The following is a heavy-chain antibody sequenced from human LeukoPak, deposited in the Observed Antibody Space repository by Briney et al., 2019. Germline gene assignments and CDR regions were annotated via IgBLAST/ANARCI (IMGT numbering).Heavy chain of an antibody. J-gene: IGHJ4*02. CDR1: GFTFDDYG. CDR3: ATVRCTNGVCYTIREAGFDY. D-gene: IGHD2-8*01. V-gene: IGHV3-20*04. CDR2: INWNGGST. Sequence: GGSLRLSCAASGFTFDDYGMSWVRQAPGKGLEWVSGINWNGGSTGYADSVKGRFTISRDNAKNSLYLQMNSLRAEDTALYYCATVRCTNGVCYTIREAGFDYWGQGTLVTVSS.